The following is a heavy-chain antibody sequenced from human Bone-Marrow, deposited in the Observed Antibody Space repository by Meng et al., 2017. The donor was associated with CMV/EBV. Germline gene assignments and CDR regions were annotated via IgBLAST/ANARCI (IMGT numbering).Heavy chain of an antibody. CDR2: IITIFGTA. J-gene: IGHJ5*02. CDR1: GGTFSSYA. D-gene: IGHD3-10*01. V-gene: IGHV1-69*05. CDR3: AGDATLGRGGVRFDP. Sequence: SVKVSCKASGGTFSSYAISWVRHAPGQGLEWMGGIITIFGTANYEQKFQGRVTITTDESTSTAYMGLSSMRSEDTAVYYSAGDATLGRGGVRFDPWGQGTLVSVSS.